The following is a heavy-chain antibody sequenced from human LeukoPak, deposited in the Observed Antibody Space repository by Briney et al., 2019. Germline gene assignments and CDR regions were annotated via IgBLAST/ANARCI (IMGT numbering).Heavy chain of an antibody. CDR3: AKQGATAVAAGGDLDY. D-gene: IGHD6-19*01. CDR2: ISGSGGST. CDR1: GFTFSSYA. Sequence: PGGSLRLSCAASGFTFSSYAMNWVRQAPGKGLEWVSGISGSGGSTYYADSVKGRFTISRDNSKNTLYLQMNSLRAEDTAVYYCAKQGATAVAAGGDLDYWGQGTLVTVSS. J-gene: IGHJ4*02. V-gene: IGHV3-23*01.